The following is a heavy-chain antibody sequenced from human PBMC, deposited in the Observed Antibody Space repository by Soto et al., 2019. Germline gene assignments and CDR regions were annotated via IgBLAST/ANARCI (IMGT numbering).Heavy chain of an antibody. CDR1: GGSISSYY. CDR2: IYTSGST. V-gene: IGHV4-4*07. D-gene: IGHD3-10*01. CDR3: ARDTDYYGSMDV. J-gene: IGHJ6*02. Sequence: PSETLSLTCTVSGGSISSYYWSWIRQPAGKGLEWIGRIYTSGSTNYNPSLKSRVTMSVDTSKNQFSLNLTSVTAADTAVYFCARDTDYYGSMDVWGPGTTVTVSS.